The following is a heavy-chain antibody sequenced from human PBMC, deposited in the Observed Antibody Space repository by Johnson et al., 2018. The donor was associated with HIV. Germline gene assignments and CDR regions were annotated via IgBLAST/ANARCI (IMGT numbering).Heavy chain of an antibody. CDR1: GFTFSSYD. J-gene: IGHJ3*02. CDR3: AKDLTYGDYEGDAFDI. D-gene: IGHD4-17*01. CDR2: IGTAGDT. V-gene: IGHV3-13*01. Sequence: VQVLESGGGLVQPGGSLRLSCAASGFTFSSYDMHWVRQATGKGLEWVSAIGTAGDTYYPGSVKGRFTISRDNSKNTLFLQMNSLRAEDTALYYCAKDLTYGDYEGDAFDIWGQGTMLTVSS.